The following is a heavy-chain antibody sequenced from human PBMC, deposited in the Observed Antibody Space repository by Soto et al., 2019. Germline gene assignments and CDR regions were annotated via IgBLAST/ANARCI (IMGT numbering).Heavy chain of an antibody. Sequence: VKVSCKASGGTFSSYAISWVRQAPGQGLEWMGGIIPIFGTANYAQKFQGRVTITADESTSTAYMELSSLRSEDTAVYYCARDSPYCGGDCYSGYFQHWGQGTLVTVSS. CDR3: ARDSPYCGGDCYSGYFQH. J-gene: IGHJ1*01. CDR2: IIPIFGTA. V-gene: IGHV1-69*13. D-gene: IGHD2-21*02. CDR1: GGTFSSYA.